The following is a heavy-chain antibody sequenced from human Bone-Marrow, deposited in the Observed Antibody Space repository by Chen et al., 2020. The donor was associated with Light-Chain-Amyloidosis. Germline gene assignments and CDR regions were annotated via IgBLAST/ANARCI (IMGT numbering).Heavy chain of an antibody. CDR1: GFTFSLSN. D-gene: IGHD2-15*01. J-gene: IGHJ4*02. CDR3: ARDGPVSCSGGSCYIGFDY. CDR2: ISANSRDI. Sequence: EVQLVESGGGLVKPGGSLRLSCAASGFTFSLSNMNWIRQAPGKGLEWISSISANSRDIYYAASVTCRFTISRDNARNSLVLQMNSLTAEDTAVYYCARDGPVSCSGGSCYIGFDYWGQGTLVTVSS. V-gene: IGHV3-21*01.